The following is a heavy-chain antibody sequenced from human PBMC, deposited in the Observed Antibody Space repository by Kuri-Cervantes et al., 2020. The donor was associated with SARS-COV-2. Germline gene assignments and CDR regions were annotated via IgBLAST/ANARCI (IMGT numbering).Heavy chain of an antibody. J-gene: IGHJ6*03. CDR2: IYTSGST. CDR3: ASSHITTYYYYYMKV. V-gene: IGHV4-4*07. Sequence: SETLSLTCTVSGGSISSYYWSWVRQPAGKGLEWIGRIYTSGSTNYNPSLKSRVTMSVDTSKNQFSLKLSSVTAADTAVYYCASSHITTYYYYYMKVWGKGTTVTVSS. D-gene: IGHD1-20*01. CDR1: GGSISSYY.